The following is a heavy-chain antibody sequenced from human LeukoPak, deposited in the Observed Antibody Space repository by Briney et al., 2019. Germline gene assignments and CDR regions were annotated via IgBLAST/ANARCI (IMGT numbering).Heavy chain of an antibody. Sequence: GGSLRLSCAASGFTFSSYSMNWVRQAPGKGLEWVSSISSSSSYIYYADSVKGRFTISRDNSKNTLYLQMNSLRAEDTAVYYCASGQVYYDSSGYYGVDYWGQGTLVTVSS. CDR2: ISSSSSYI. CDR1: GFTFSSYS. D-gene: IGHD3-22*01. J-gene: IGHJ4*02. V-gene: IGHV3-21*01. CDR3: ASGQVYYDSSGYYGVDY.